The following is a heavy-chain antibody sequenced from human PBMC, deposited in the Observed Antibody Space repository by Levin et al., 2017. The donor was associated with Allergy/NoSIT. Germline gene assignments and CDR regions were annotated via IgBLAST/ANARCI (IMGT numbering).Heavy chain of an antibody. J-gene: IGHJ4*02. CDR1: GGSISSGGYY. D-gene: IGHD6-13*01. Sequence: SETLSLTCTVSGGSISSGGYYWSWIRQHPGKGLEWIGYIYYSGSTYYNPSLTSRVTISVDTSKNQFSLKLSSVTAADTAVYYGARVSDGAAAGHFFDYWGQGTLVTVSS. CDR3: ARVSDGAAAGHFFDY. V-gene: IGHV4-31*03. CDR2: IYYSGST.